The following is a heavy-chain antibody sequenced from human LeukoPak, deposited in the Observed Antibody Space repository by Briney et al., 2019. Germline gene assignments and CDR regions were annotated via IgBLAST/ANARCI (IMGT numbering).Heavy chain of an antibody. CDR1: GFTFSDQW. D-gene: IGHD4/OR15-4a*01. CDR3: VKGAPFDY. Sequence: GGPLRLSCEASGFTFSDQWMHWVRQGPEKGLVWVSRINGDGSSTAYADFVKGRFTVSRDNARNTLSLQMNSLRIEDTAIYYCVKGAPFDYWGQGTLVAASS. CDR2: INGDGSST. J-gene: IGHJ4*02. V-gene: IGHV3-74*03.